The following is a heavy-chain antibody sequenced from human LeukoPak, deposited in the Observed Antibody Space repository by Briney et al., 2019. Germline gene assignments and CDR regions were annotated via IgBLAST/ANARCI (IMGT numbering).Heavy chain of an antibody. Sequence: PSETLSLTCTVSTYSISSGYYWGWIRRPPGKGLEWVANIKKDGSEKYYVDSVKGRFTISRDNAKNSLYLQMNSLRADDTAVYHCARQETSSYNGAFDIWGQGTMVTVSS. CDR3: ARQETSSYNGAFDI. V-gene: IGHV3-7*01. D-gene: IGHD1-26*01. CDR2: IKKDGSEK. CDR1: TYSISSGYY. J-gene: IGHJ3*02.